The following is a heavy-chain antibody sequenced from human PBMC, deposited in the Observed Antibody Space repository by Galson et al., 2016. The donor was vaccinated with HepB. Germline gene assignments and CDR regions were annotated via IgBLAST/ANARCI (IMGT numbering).Heavy chain of an antibody. D-gene: IGHD1-26*01. J-gene: IGHJ3*02. Sequence: SLRLSCAASGFTFSSYSVSWVRQAPGKGLEWVSSISSGGTYIYYADSVKGRFTTSRDNAKRSLYLQMNSLRAEDTAVYYCARGKEWEDAFDIWGQGTMVTVSS. V-gene: IGHV3-21*01. CDR2: ISSGGTYI. CDR3: ARGKEWEDAFDI. CDR1: GFTFSSYS.